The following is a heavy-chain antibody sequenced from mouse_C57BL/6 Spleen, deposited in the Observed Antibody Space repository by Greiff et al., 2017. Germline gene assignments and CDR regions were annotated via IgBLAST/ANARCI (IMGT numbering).Heavy chain of an antibody. D-gene: IGHD3-2*02. Sequence: QVQLQQPGAELVMPGASVKLSCKASGYTFTSYWVHWVKQRPGQGLEWIGEIDPSDSYTNYNQKFKGKSTLTVDKSSSTAYMQLSSLTSEDSAVYYCASPLDSSGWFAYWGQGTLVTVSA. CDR2: IDPSDSYT. V-gene: IGHV1-69*01. CDR1: GYTFTSYW. CDR3: ASPLDSSGWFAY. J-gene: IGHJ3*01.